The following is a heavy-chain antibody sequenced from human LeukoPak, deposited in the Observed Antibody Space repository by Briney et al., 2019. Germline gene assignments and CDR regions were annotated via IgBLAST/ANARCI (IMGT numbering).Heavy chain of an antibody. J-gene: IGHJ4*02. CDR1: GYTFTIYD. V-gene: IGHV1-8*01. D-gene: IGHD6-19*01. CDR3: ARDLKMGYSSGRYSWGTGSSNDY. CDR2: MNPNSGNT. Sequence: ASVKVSFKASGYTFTIYDINWVRQAPGQGLEGMGWMNPNSGNTGYAQKFQGRITMTTDTSTSTGYMGLRSLRSDDTAVYYCARDLKMGYSSGRYSWGTGSSNDYWGQGTLVTVSS.